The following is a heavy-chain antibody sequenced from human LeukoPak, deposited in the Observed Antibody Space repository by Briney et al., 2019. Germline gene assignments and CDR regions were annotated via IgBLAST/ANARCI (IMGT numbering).Heavy chain of an antibody. Sequence: PETLSLTSALPGGSSRGCYWCWIREPPGEGLESIGEINNSGSTNYNPSLMSRLSILIDATKNQFSLMLSSVTAADTAVYYCTRGIGRAPGDWGQGSLVTVSS. CDR1: GGSSRGCY. J-gene: IGHJ4*02. CDR2: INNSGST. D-gene: IGHD2-2*01. CDR3: TRGIGRAPGD. V-gene: IGHV4-34*01.